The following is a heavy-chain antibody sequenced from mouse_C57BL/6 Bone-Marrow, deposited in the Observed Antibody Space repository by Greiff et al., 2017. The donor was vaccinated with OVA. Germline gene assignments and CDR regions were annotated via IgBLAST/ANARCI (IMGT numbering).Heavy chain of an antibody. J-gene: IGHJ3*01. V-gene: IGHV2-2*01. CDR2: IWSGGST. CDR1: GFSLTSYG. D-gene: IGHD3-2*02. Sequence: VKLQESGPGLVQPSQSLSITCTVSGFSLTSYGVHWVRQSPGKGLEWLGVIWSGGSTDYNAAFISRLSISKDNSKSQVFFKMNSLQAYDTAIYYCATRQLRLAKRYRGQGTLVTVSA. CDR3: ATRQLRLAKRY.